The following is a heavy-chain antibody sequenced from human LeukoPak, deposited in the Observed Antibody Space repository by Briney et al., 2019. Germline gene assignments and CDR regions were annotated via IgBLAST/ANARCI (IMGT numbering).Heavy chain of an antibody. CDR2: ISSSGSTI. Sequence: GGSLRLSCAASGFTFSDYYMSWIRQAPGKGLEWVSYISSSGSTIYYVDSVKGRFTISRDNAKNSLYLQMNSLRAEDTAVYYCARDRLAYYDFWSGYSGFDYWGQGTLVTVSS. D-gene: IGHD3-3*01. CDR1: GFTFSDYY. J-gene: IGHJ4*02. CDR3: ARDRLAYYDFWSGYSGFDY. V-gene: IGHV3-11*01.